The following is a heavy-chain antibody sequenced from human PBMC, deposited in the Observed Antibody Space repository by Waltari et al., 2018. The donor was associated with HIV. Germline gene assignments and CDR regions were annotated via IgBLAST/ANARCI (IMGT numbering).Heavy chain of an antibody. V-gene: IGHV1-69*04. J-gene: IGHJ3*02. Sequence: QVQLVQSGAEVKKPGSSVKVSCKASGGTFSSYAISWVRQAPGQGLEWMGRIIPILGIANYAQKFQGRVTITADKSTSTAYMELSSLRSEDTAVYYCVRGIDERAFDIWGQGTMVTVSS. CDR3: VRGIDERAFDI. CDR2: IIPILGIA. D-gene: IGHD2-15*01. CDR1: GGTFSSYA.